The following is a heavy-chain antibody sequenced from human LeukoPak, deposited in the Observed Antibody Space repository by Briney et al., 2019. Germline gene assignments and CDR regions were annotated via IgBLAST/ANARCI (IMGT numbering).Heavy chain of an antibody. Sequence: PGGSLRLSCAASGFTFTDSAMTWVRQAPGKGLEWVSAISTSGGDTIYTDSVKDRFTISGDNSKNTLYLQMNSLRAEDTAIYYCAKGGSYAPLDYWGQGTLVTVSS. J-gene: IGHJ4*02. CDR2: ISTSGGDT. V-gene: IGHV3-23*01. CDR1: GFTFTDSA. CDR3: AKGGSYAPLDY. D-gene: IGHD1-26*01.